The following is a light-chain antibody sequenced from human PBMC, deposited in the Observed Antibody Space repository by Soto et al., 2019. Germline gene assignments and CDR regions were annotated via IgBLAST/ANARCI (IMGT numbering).Light chain of an antibody. CDR2: DAS. Sequence: DIQVTQSPSTVSASVGDRVTITCRASESISTWLAWYQQKPGQAPKLLIYDASISDSGVPSRFSGSGSGTEFTLTVSNLQPDDSATYYCQQYHSLWAFGQGTKVEIK. CDR1: ESISTW. J-gene: IGKJ1*01. V-gene: IGKV1-5*01. CDR3: QQYHSLWA.